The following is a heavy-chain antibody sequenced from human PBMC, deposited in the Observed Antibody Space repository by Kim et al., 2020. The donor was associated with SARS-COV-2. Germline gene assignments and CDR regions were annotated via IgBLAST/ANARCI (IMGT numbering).Heavy chain of an antibody. J-gene: IGHJ6*02. CDR2: IIPILGIA. D-gene: IGHD3-10*01. Sequence: SVKVSCKASGGTFSSYAISWVRQAPGQGLEWMGRIIPILGIANYAQKFQGRVTITADKSTNTAYMELSSLRSEDTAVYYCASQITMVRGVITNYGMDVWGQGTTVTVSS. CDR3: ASQITMVRGVITNYGMDV. CDR1: GGTFSSYA. V-gene: IGHV1-69*04.